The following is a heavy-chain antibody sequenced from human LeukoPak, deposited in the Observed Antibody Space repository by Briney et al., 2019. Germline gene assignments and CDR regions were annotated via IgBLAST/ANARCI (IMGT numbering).Heavy chain of an antibody. CDR1: GFTFSSYA. J-gene: IGHJ6*02. CDR2: ISYDGSNK. D-gene: IGHD4-17*01. CDR3: ASSGRDYASYYGMDV. V-gene: IGHV3-30*04. Sequence: GGSLRLSCAASGFTFSSYAVHWVRQAPGKGLEWVAAISYDGSNKYYADSVKGRFTISRDNSKNTLYLQMNSLRAEDTAVYYCASSGRDYASYYGMDVWGQGTTVTVSS.